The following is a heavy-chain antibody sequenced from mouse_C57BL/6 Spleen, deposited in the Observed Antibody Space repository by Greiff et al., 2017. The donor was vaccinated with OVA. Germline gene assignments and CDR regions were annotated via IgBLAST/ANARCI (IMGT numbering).Heavy chain of an antibody. V-gene: IGHV14-1*01. Sequence: DVKLVESGAELVRPGASVKLSCTASGFNIKDYYMHWVKQRPEQGLEWIGRIDPEDGDTEYAPKFQGKATMTADTSSNTAYLQLSSLTSEDTAVYYCTTWETSATGFAYWGQGTLVTVSA. CDR2: IDPEDGDT. J-gene: IGHJ3*01. CDR3: TTWETSATGFAY. D-gene: IGHD1-2*01. CDR1: GFNIKDYY.